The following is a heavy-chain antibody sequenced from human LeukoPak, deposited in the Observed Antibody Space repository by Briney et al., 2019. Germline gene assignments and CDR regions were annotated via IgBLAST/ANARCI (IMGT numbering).Heavy chain of an antibody. CDR2: IIPIFGTA. Sequence: ASVKVSCKASGGTFSSYAISRVRQAPGQGLEWMGGIIPIFGTANYAQKFQGRVTIAADESTSTAYMELSSLRSEDTAVYYCAAETGIAAAGTNYWGQGTLVTVSS. J-gene: IGHJ4*02. CDR1: GGTFSSYA. V-gene: IGHV1-69*13. CDR3: AAETGIAAAGTNY. D-gene: IGHD6-13*01.